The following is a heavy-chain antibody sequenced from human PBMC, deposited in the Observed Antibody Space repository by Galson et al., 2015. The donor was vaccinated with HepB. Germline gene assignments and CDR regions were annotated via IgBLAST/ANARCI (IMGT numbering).Heavy chain of an antibody. D-gene: IGHD2/OR15-2a*01. J-gene: IGHJ1*01. CDR3: AKDSSIPPFSYFQH. V-gene: IGHV3-23*01. Sequence: SLRLSCAASGFTFSSYAMSWVRQAPGKGLEWVPAISGSGGSTYYADSVKGRFTISRDNSKNTLYLQMNSLRAEDTAVYYCAKDSSIPPFSYFQHWGQGTLVTVSS. CDR2: ISGSGGST. CDR1: GFTFSSYA.